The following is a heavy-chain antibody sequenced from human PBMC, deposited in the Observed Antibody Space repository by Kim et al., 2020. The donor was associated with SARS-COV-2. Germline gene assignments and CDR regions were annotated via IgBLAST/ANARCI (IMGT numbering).Heavy chain of an antibody. CDR3: AKDQPYYYDSSGYYGLPEYFQH. D-gene: IGHD3-22*01. CDR2: ISGGGGST. Sequence: GGSLRLSCAASGFTFSSYAMSWVRQAPGKGLEWVSAISGGGGSTYYADSVKGRFTISRDNSKNTLYLQMNSLRAEDTAVYYCAKDQPYYYDSSGYYGLPEYFQHWGQGTLVTVSS. CDR1: GFTFSSYA. V-gene: IGHV3-23*01. J-gene: IGHJ1*01.